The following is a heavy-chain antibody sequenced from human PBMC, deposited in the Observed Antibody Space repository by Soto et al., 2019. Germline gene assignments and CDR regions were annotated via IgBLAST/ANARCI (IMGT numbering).Heavy chain of an antibody. D-gene: IGHD2-15*01. Sequence: SLRLSCEASGVRFSSYCLGWDRQAAGKGLQWVANIKQDGSQKYYVDSVKGRFTIYRDNAKNSLYLQMNSLRAEDTAIYYCARPYCSGGSCYNWFDPWGQGTLVTVSS. V-gene: IGHV3-7*03. CDR3: ARPYCSGGSCYNWFDP. CDR2: IKQDGSQK. CDR1: GVRFSSYC. J-gene: IGHJ5*02.